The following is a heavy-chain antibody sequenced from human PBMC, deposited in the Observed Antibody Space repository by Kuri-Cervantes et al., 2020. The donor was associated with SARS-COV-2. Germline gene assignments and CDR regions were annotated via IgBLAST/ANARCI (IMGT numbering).Heavy chain of an antibody. V-gene: IGHV3-21*06. Sequence: GGSLRLSCGASGFTFSNAWMSWVRQAPGKGLEGVASISTISTNIFYADPVKGRFTISRDNAKTSMYLQMNSLRAEDTAVYYCARQSAHGYSSSWYGGSWFDPWGQGTLVTVSS. CDR1: GFTFSNAW. D-gene: IGHD6-13*01. J-gene: IGHJ5*02. CDR2: ISTISTNI. CDR3: ARQSAHGYSSSWYGGSWFDP.